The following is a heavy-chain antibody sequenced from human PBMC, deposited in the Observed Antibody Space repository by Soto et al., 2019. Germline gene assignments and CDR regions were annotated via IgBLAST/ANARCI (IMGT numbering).Heavy chain of an antibody. CDR2: IYYSGSI. V-gene: IGHV4-59*01. D-gene: IGHD4-4*01. CDR3: AGIVMTTWVFHY. J-gene: IGHJ4*02. CDR1: GGSISNFY. Sequence: QVQLQESGPGLVKPSETLSLTCTVSGGSISNFYWSWIRQPPGKGLEWIGYIYYSGSINYNPSLKCRVTLSADTSKNQFSLKLSSVTAADTAVYYCAGIVMTTWVFHYWGQGTLVTVSS.